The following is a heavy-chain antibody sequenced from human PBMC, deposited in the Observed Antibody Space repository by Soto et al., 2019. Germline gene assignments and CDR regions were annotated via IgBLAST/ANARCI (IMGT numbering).Heavy chain of an antibody. D-gene: IGHD5-18*01. CDR1: GFTFSNAW. CDR3: TTDWGYSYGYYYYYGMDV. J-gene: IGHJ6*02. Sequence: GGSLRLSCAASGFTFSNAWMSWVRQAPGKGLEWVGRIKSKTDGGTTDYAAPVKGRFTISRDDSKNTLYLQMNSLKTEDTAVYYCTTDWGYSYGYYYYYGMDVWGQGTTVTVSS. V-gene: IGHV3-15*01. CDR2: IKSKTDGGTT.